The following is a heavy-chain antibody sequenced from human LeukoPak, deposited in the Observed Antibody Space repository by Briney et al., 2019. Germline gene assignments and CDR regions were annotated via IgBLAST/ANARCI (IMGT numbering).Heavy chain of an antibody. CDR3: AKRDRPCSGDCSAPYYFDY. CDR2: ISGSGGST. Sequence: GGSLRLSCAASGFTFSNYAMNWVRQAPGKGLEWVSVISGSGGSTYYADSVKGRFTISRDNSKNTLYLQMNSLRAEDTAVYYCAKRDRPCSGDCSAPYYFDYWGQGTLVTVSS. CDR1: GFTFSNYA. V-gene: IGHV3-23*01. J-gene: IGHJ4*02. D-gene: IGHD2-21*02.